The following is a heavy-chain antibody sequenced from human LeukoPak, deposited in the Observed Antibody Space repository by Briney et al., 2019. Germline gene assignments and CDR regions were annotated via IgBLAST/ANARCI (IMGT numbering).Heavy chain of an antibody. CDR3: AKGRGELLGAFDI. Sequence: GGSLRLSCAASGFTFSSYAMHWVRQAPGKGLEWVAVISYDGSNKYYADSVKGRFTISRDNSKNTLYPQMNSLRAEDTAVYYCAKGRGELLGAFDIWGQGTMVTVSS. V-gene: IGHV3-30-3*01. CDR1: GFTFSSYA. J-gene: IGHJ3*02. CDR2: ISYDGSNK. D-gene: IGHD1-26*01.